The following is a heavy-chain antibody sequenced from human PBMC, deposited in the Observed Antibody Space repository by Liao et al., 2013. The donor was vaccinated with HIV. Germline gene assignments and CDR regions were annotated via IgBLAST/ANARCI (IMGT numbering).Heavy chain of an antibody. CDR1: VGSVSSSSYY. CDR3: AGAYCSSTSCYADYYYYYMDV. Sequence: QVQLQESGPGLLKPSETMSLTCTVSVGSVSSSSYYWSWIRQPAGKGLEWIGRIYASGSTNYNPSLKSRVTMSVDTSKNQFSLKLNSVTAADTAVYYCAGAYCSSTSCYADYYYYYMDVWARDHGHRLL. D-gene: IGHD2-2*01. CDR2: IYASGST. J-gene: IGHJ6*03. V-gene: IGHV4-61*02.